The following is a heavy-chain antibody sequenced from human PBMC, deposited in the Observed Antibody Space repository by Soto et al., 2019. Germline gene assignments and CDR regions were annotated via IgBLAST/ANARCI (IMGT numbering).Heavy chain of an antibody. CDR1: GFTFSSYS. CDR2: ISSSSSTI. Sequence: VGSLRLSCAASGFTFSSYSMNWVRQAPGKGLEWVSYISSSSSTIYYADSVKGRFTISRDNAKNSLYLQMNSLRDEDTAVYYCASSIAARRWFDPWGQGTLVTVSS. J-gene: IGHJ5*02. D-gene: IGHD6-6*01. V-gene: IGHV3-48*02. CDR3: ASSIAARRWFDP.